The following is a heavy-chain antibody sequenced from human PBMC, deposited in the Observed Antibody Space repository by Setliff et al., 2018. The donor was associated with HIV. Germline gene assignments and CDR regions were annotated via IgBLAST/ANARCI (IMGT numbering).Heavy chain of an antibody. CDR1: GYSFTSYW. CDR3: ARHKNGAYSLDS. CDR2: IDPSNSNT. Sequence: PGESLKISCKGSGYSFTSYWISWVRQMPGKGLEWMGRIDPSNSNTNYSPSFQGHVTISADKSISTAHLQWSSLKASDTAMYYCARHKNGAYSLDSWGQGTLVTVSS. D-gene: IGHD4-17*01. V-gene: IGHV5-10-1*01. J-gene: IGHJ4*02.